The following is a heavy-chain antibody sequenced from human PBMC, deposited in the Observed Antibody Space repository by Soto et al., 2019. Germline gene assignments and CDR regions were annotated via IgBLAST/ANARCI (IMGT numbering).Heavy chain of an antibody. D-gene: IGHD2-15*01. Sequence: QVQLQQWGAGLLKPSETLSLTCAVYGGSFSGYYWSWLRQPPGKGLEWIGEINHSGSTNYNPSLKSRENISVDTYKNQFSLKLSSVTAADTAVYYCASVEIVVVVAATSSECFQHWGQGTLVTVSS. CDR1: GGSFSGYY. CDR2: INHSGST. CDR3: ASVEIVVVVAATSSECFQH. V-gene: IGHV4-34*01. J-gene: IGHJ1*01.